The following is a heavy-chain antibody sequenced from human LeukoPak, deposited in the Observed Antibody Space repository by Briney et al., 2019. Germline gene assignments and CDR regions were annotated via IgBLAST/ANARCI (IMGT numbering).Heavy chain of an antibody. D-gene: IGHD6-13*01. CDR3: ASTSSHRIAAGGDY. J-gene: IGHJ4*02. CDR2: INSDGSSR. CDR1: GLTLRNYG. V-gene: IGHV3-74*01. Sequence: GGPRRFSGAASGLTLRNYGMNGFRKAPGRGLVGVSRINSDGSSRNYADSVKGRFTISRDNAKNTLYLQMNSLRAEDTAVYYCASTSSHRIAAGGDYWGQGTLVTVSS.